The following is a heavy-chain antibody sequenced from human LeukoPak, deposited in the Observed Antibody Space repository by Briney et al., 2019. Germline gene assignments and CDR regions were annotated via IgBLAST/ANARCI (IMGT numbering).Heavy chain of an antibody. V-gene: IGHV3-30*02. D-gene: IGHD4-17*01. CDR1: GFTFSSYG. J-gene: IGHJ4*02. Sequence: GGSLRLSCAASGFTFSSYGMHWVRQAPGKGLEWVAFIRYDGSNKYYADSVKGRFTISRDNSKNTLYLQMNSLRAEDTAVYYCANPTVTTSIGFDYWGQGTLVTVSS. CDR2: IRYDGSNK. CDR3: ANPTVTTSIGFDY.